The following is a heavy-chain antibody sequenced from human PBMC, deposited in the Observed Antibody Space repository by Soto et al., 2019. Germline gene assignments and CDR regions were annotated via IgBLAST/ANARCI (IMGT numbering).Heavy chain of an antibody. Sequence: QVQLVQSGAEVKKPGSSVKVSCKASGGTFSSYTISWVRQAPGQGLEWMGRIIPFLGIANYAQKFQGRVTITADKSTGTAYMELSSLRSEDTAVYYCARGQLPGTNYYYYYMDVWGKGTTVTVSS. D-gene: IGHD2-2*01. CDR2: IIPFLGIA. CDR1: GGTFSSYT. V-gene: IGHV1-69*02. J-gene: IGHJ6*03. CDR3: ARGQLPGTNYYYYYMDV.